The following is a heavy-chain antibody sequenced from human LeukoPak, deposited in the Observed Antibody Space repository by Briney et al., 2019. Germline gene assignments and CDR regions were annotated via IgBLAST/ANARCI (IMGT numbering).Heavy chain of an antibody. V-gene: IGHV4-38-2*01. CDR3: ARSNGFGLIIT. D-gene: IGHD3-10*01. CDR2: MFHSGIT. Sequence: SETLSLTCAVSGYSISGSYYWGWIRQSPVKALEWIGSMFHSGITYYNPSLKSRVTISLDTSKNQFSLKLTSVTAADTAVYYCARSNGFGLIITWGQGTLVTVSS. CDR1: GYSISGSYY. J-gene: IGHJ4*02.